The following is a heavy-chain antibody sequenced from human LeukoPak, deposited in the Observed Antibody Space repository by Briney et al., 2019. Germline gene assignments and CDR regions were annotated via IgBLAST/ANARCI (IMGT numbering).Heavy chain of an antibody. Sequence: QTGGSLRLSCAASGFTFSSYAMSWVRQAPGKGLDGISSITASGGDTYYADSAKGRFTISRDNSKNTVYLQMKSLRAEDTAVYYCAAGDSSSKYYFAYWGQGTLVTVSS. J-gene: IGHJ4*02. CDR1: GFTFSSYA. D-gene: IGHD6-6*01. CDR3: AAGDSSSKYYFAY. CDR2: ITASGGDT. V-gene: IGHV3-23*01.